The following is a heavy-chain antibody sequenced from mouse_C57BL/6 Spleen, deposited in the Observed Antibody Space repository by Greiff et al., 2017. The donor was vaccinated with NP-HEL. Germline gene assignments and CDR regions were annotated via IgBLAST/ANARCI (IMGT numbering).Heavy chain of an antibody. CDR3: AIPTTVEGFAY. CDR2: IYPRDGST. D-gene: IGHD1-1*01. Sequence: QVQLQQSGPELVKPGASVKLSCKASGYTFTSYDINWVKQRPGQGLEWIGWIYPRDGSTKYTEKFKGKATLTVDTSSSTAYMELHSLTSEDAAVYFCAIPTTVEGFAYWGQGTLVTVSA. V-gene: IGHV1-85*01. CDR1: GYTFTSYD. J-gene: IGHJ3*01.